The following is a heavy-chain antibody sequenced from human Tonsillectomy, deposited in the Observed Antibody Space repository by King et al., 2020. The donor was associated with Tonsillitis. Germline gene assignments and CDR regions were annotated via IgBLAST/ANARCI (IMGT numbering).Heavy chain of an antibody. Sequence: VQLVESGGGLVQPGGSLRLSCAASGFTFSSYEMNWVRQAPGKGLEWVSYISGTGSTIYYADSVKGRFTISRDNAKNSLYLQMNSLRVEDTAVYYCARVSAAVGEAFDIWGQGTMVTVSS. V-gene: IGHV3-48*03. D-gene: IGHD6-13*01. J-gene: IGHJ3*02. CDR1: GFTFSSYE. CDR3: ARVSAAVGEAFDI. CDR2: ISGTGSTI.